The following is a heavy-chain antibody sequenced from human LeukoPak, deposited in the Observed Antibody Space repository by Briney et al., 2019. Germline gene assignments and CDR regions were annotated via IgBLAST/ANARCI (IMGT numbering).Heavy chain of an antibody. CDR3: AKGNKEALTMVRGVISSDLFDY. CDR1: GFTFSSYG. D-gene: IGHD3-10*01. CDR2: IWYDGSNK. J-gene: IGHJ4*02. Sequence: GGSLRLSCAASGFTFSSYGMHWVRQAPGKGLEWVAVIWYDGSNKYYADSVKGRFTISRDNSKNTLYLQMNSLRAEDTALYYCAKGNKEALTMVRGVISSDLFDYWGQGTLVTVSS. V-gene: IGHV3-30*02.